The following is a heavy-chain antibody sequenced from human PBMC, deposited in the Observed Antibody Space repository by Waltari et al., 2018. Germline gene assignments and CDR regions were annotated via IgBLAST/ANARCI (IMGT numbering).Heavy chain of an antibody. J-gene: IGHJ4*02. D-gene: IGHD2-2*01. CDR3: ARDDPVLGYCSSTSCYALGY. Sequence: EVQLVESGGGLVKPGGSLRLSCAASGFTFSSYSMNWVRQAPGKGLEWVSSISSSSSYIYYADSVKGRFTISRDNAKNSLYLQMNSLRAEDTAVYYCARDDPVLGYCSSTSCYALGYWGQGTLVTVSS. CDR1: GFTFSSYS. V-gene: IGHV3-21*01. CDR2: ISSSSSYI.